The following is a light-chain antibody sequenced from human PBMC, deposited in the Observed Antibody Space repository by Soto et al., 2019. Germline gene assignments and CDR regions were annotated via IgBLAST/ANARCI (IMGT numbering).Light chain of an antibody. J-gene: IGKJ5*01. CDR1: QSISGY. CDR2: AAC. V-gene: IGKV1-39*01. Sequence: DIQRIRSPSSLSASVGDRVAVACRASQSISGYLNWCQQKPGKARKLLIYAACSLQSGVPSRFSGSGSGADFTLRSGSLQPEDLGTYSCQQSSSTPPTFGQETRLET. CDR3: QQSSSTPPT.